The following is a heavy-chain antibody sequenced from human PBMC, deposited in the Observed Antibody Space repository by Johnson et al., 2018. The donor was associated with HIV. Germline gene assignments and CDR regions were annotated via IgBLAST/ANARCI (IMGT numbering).Heavy chain of an antibody. D-gene: IGHD6-13*01. V-gene: IGHV3-30*18. CDR3: AKSLGQQLVVVDAFDI. CDR2: ISYDESNN. CDR1: GFTFNSHG. Sequence: VQLVESGGAVVQPGRSLRLSCAASGFTFNSHGMHWVRQAPGKGLECVAFISYDESNNYYADSVKGRFTISRDNSKSTLFLQMSILRGEDTGVYYCAKSLGQQLVVVDAFDITGQGTMVTVSS. J-gene: IGHJ3*02.